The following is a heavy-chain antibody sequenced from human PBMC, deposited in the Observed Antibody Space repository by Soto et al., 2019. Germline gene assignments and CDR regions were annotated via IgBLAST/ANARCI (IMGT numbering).Heavy chain of an antibody. CDR1: GFTFSDYY. Sequence: GGSLRLSCAASGFTFSDYYMNWIRQAPGKGLEWVSYISSSGSTVNYADSVKGRFTISRENAKNSLYLQMNSLRAEDTAVYYCARPYCSSTSCYNYFDYWGQGTLVTVSS. V-gene: IGHV3-11*01. D-gene: IGHD2-2*02. CDR2: ISSSGSTV. J-gene: IGHJ4*02. CDR3: ARPYCSSTSCYNYFDY.